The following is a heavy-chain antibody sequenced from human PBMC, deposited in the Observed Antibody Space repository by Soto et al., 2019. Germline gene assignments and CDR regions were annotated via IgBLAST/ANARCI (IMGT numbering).Heavy chain of an antibody. J-gene: IGHJ4*02. CDR2: ISYDGSNK. V-gene: IGHV3-30-3*01. Sequence: GGSLRLSCAASGFTFSSYAMHWVRQAPGKGLEWVAVISYDGSNKYYADSVKGRFTISRDNSKNTLYLQMNSLRAEDTAVYYCARARAYYYGSGSLYWGQGTLVTVSS. CDR3: ARARAYYYGSGSLY. CDR1: GFTFSSYA. D-gene: IGHD3-10*01.